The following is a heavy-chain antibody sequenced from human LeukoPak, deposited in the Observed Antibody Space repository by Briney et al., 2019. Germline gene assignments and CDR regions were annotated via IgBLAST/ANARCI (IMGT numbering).Heavy chain of an antibody. CDR3: ASRAPRDNYNRYLPIDY. CDR2: TFHSGST. J-gene: IGHJ4*02. V-gene: IGHV4-4*02. Sequence: SGTLSLTCAVTGASISNSNWWSWVRQPPGTGLEWIGETFHSGSTNYKPSLKSRATISVDKSKNQFSLKLNSVTAADTAVYYCASRAPRDNYNRYLPIDYWGQGTLVTVSS. D-gene: IGHD3-22*01. CDR1: GASISNSNW.